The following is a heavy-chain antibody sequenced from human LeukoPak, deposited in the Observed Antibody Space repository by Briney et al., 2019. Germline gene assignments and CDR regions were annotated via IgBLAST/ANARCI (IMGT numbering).Heavy chain of an antibody. CDR1: GASLTSYY. J-gene: IGHJ5*02. CDR2: IYTGDNT. CDR3: VREVGANWFDP. Sequence: PSETLSLTCAVSGASLTSYYWSWVRQPPGKGLEWIGYIYTGDNTNYNPSLRSRVTISLDMSKNQFSLKLNSVSAADTAVYYCVREVGANWFDPWGQGTLVTVSS. V-gene: IGHV4-4*08. D-gene: IGHD1-26*01.